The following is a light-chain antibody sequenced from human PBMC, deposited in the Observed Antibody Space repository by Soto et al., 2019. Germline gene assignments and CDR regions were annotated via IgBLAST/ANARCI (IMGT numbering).Light chain of an antibody. CDR3: QQCNNWPT. CDR1: QSVSSN. J-gene: IGKJ1*01. V-gene: IGKV3-15*01. Sequence: EIVMTQSPATLSVSPGERATLSCRASQSVSSNLAWYQQKPGQAPRLLIYGASTRATGIPARFSGSGSGTEFTLTISSLQSEDFAVYNCQQCNNWPTFGQGTKVEIK. CDR2: GAS.